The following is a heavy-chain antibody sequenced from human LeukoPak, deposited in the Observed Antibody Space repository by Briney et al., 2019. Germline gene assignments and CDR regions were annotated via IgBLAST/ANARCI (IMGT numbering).Heavy chain of an antibody. Sequence: GGSLRLSCTTSGFTFSTYWMHWVRQAQGKGLVWVSRVSGDGSSTVYADSVKGRFTISRDNAKNTLYLQMNSLRAEDTAVYYCTRDLSPAHFWGEGTLVTVSS. J-gene: IGHJ4*02. CDR2: VSGDGSST. D-gene: IGHD2/OR15-2a*01. CDR1: GFTFSTYW. CDR3: TRDLSPAHF. V-gene: IGHV3-74*01.